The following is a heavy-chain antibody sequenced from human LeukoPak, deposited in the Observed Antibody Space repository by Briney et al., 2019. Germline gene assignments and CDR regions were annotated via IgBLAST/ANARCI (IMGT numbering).Heavy chain of an antibody. CDR2: IYHSGST. CDR3: AREAHSRHGGYGHYFDY. CDR1: GYSISSGYY. J-gene: IGHJ4*02. V-gene: IGHV4-38-2*02. D-gene: IGHD5-12*01. Sequence: SETLSLTCTVSGYSISSGYYWGWIRQPPGKGLEWIGSIYHSGSTYYNPSLKSRVTISLNTSKNQFSLKLSSVTAADTAVYYCAREAHSRHGGYGHYFDYWGQGSLVTVSS.